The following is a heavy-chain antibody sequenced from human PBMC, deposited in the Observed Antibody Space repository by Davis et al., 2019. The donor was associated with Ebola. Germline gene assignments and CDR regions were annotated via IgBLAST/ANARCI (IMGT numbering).Heavy chain of an antibody. CDR2: IKQDGSEK. V-gene: IGHV3-7*01. CDR3: ARDEMLLPDY. D-gene: IGHD1-26*01. CDR1: GFTFDDYA. J-gene: IGHJ4*02. Sequence: GESLKISCAASGFTFDDYAMHWVRQAPGKGLEWVANIKQDGSEKYYVDSVKGRFTISRDNAKNSLYLQMNSLRAEDTAVYYCARDEMLLPDYWGQGTLVTVSS.